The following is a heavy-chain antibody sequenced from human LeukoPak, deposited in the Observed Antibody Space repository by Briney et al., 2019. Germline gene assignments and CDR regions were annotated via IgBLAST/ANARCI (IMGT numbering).Heavy chain of an antibody. CDR3: AKNQWGRYSSDAALDY. CDR1: GFTFSSYG. CDR2: ISYDGSNK. D-gene: IGHD6-19*01. V-gene: IGHV3-30*18. J-gene: IGHJ4*02. Sequence: PPGRSLRLSCAASGFTFSSYGMHWVRQAPGKGLEWVAVISYDGSNKYYADSVKGRFTISRDNSKNTLYLQMNSLRAEDTAVYYCAKNQWGRYSSDAALDYWGQGTLVTVSS.